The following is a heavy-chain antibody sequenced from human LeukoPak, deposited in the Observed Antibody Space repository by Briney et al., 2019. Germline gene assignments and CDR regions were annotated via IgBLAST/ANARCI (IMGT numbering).Heavy chain of an antibody. V-gene: IGHV5-51*01. CDR1: GYSFTSYW. CDR2: IYPGDSDT. D-gene: IGHD6-19*01. CDR3: ARPSSSGWDAFDI. Sequence: RGESLKISCKGSGYSFTSYWIGWVRQMPGKGLEWMGIIYPGDSDTRYSPSFQGQVTISADKSISTAYLQWSSLKASDTAMYYCARPSSSGWDAFDIWGQGTMVTVSS. J-gene: IGHJ3*02.